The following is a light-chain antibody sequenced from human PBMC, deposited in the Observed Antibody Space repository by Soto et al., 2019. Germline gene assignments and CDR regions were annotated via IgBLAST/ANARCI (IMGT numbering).Light chain of an antibody. CDR2: EGT. CDR1: STDFENYNL. Sequence: QSALTQPASVSGSPGQSITISCTRYSTDFENYNLVSWYQHCPDKAPKLIIYEGTKRPSEISDRFSGSESDTTASLIISGLQPEDEADYYCSSYAGSSARVVFGGGTKLTVL. V-gene: IGLV2-23*01. J-gene: IGLJ2*01. CDR3: SSYAGSSARVV.